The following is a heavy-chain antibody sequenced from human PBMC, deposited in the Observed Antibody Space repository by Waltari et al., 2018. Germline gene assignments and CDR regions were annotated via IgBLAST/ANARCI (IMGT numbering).Heavy chain of an antibody. V-gene: IGHV4-59*01. CDR3: ARGAGLFDCGGDCYNDY. J-gene: IGHJ4*02. D-gene: IGHD2-21*01. CDR1: GGSISSYY. Sequence: QVQLQESGPGLVKPSETLSLTCTVSGGSISSYYWRWIRQPPGKGLEWIGYIYYSGSTNYNPSLKSRVTISVDTSKNQFSLKLSSVTAADTAVYYCARGAGLFDCGGDCYNDYWGQGTLVTVSS. CDR2: IYYSGST.